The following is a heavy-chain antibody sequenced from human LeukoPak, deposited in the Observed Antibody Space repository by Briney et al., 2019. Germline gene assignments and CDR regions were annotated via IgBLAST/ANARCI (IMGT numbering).Heavy chain of an antibody. D-gene: IGHD1-14*01. J-gene: IGHJ5*02. CDR2: ISSDSCTI. V-gene: IGHV3-48*01. CDR1: GLTFSSYS. CDR3: ARAAQPGFDP. Sequence: GGSLRLSCGASGLTFSSYSMNWVRQAPAKGLEWVSYISSDSCTIYQADSVKGRFTISRDNAKNSLYLQMNSLRAEDTAVYHCARAAQPGFDPWGQGTLVIVSS.